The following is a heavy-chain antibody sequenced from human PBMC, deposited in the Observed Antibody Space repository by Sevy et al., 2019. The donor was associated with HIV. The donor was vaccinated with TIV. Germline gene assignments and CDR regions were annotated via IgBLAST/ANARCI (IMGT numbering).Heavy chain of an antibody. CDR1: GFTFSSYA. CDR2: ISYDGSNK. V-gene: IGHV3-30-3*01. J-gene: IGHJ6*02. Sequence: GGYLRLYCAASGFTFSSYAMHWVRQAPGKGLECVAVISYDGSNKYYADSVKGRFTISRDNSKNTLYLQMDGLRAEDTALYYCARDDEPDYYYFDMDVWGQGITVTVSS. CDR3: ARDDEPDYYYFDMDV.